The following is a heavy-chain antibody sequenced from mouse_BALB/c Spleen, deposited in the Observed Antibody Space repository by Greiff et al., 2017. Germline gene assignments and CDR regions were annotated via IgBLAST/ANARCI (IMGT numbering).Heavy chain of an antibody. CDR2: IDTSDSYT. CDR1: GYTFTDYW. CDR3: AKNAGDY. J-gene: IGHJ2*01. Sequence: QVQLQQPGAELVMPGASVKMSCKASGYTFTDYWMHWVKQRPGQGLEWIGAIDTSDSYTSYNQKFKGKATLTVDESSSTAYMQLSSLTSEDSAVYYCAKNAGDYWGQVTTLTVSS. V-gene: IGHV1-69*01.